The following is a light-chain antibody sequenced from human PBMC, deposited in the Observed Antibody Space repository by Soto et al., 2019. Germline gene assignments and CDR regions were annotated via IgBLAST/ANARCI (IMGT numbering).Light chain of an antibody. V-gene: IGKV3-20*01. J-gene: IGKJ4*01. CDR1: QSVSSN. CDR3: QHYRTS. CDR2: GAS. Sequence: EIVMTQSPATLSVSPGERATLSCRASQSVSSNLAWYQQKPGQAPRLPIYGASSRATGIPDRFSGSGSGTDFTLTITRLEPKDFAVYYCQHYRTSFGGGTKVEIK.